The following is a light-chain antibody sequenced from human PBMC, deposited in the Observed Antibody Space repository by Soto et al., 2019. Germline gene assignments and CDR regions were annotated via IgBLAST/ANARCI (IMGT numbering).Light chain of an antibody. J-gene: IGLJ1*01. CDR3: CSYAGSPRYV. V-gene: IGLV2-11*01. CDR1: SSDVGGYNY. CDR2: DVS. Sequence: QSVLTQPRSVSGSPGQSVTISCTGTSSDVGGYNYVSWYQQHPGKAPKVIIYDVSERPSGVPDRFSGSKSGNTASLTISGLQAEDGADYYCCSYAGSPRYVFGTGTKLTVL.